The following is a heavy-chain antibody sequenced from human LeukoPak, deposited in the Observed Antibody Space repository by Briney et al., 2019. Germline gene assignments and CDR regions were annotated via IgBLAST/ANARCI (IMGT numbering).Heavy chain of an antibody. CDR1: GFTFISYG. V-gene: IGHV3-23*01. CDR3: AKDRLAYSYAQPFDY. D-gene: IGHD5-18*01. J-gene: IGHJ4*02. CDR2: ITGSGGST. Sequence: GGTLRLSCAASGFTFISYGMSWVRQAPGKGLEWVSCITGSGGSTYYADSVKGRFTISRDNSKNTLYLQMNSLRAEDTAIYYCAKDRLAYSYAQPFDYWGQGTLVTVSS.